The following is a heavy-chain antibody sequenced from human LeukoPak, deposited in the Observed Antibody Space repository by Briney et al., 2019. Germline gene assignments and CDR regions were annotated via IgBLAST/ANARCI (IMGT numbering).Heavy chain of an antibody. V-gene: IGHV3-23*01. CDR2: ISGSGGST. CDR1: GFTFSSYA. Sequence: GGSLRLSCAASGFTFSSYAMSWVRQAPGKGLEWVSAISGSGGSTYYAASVKGRFTISRDNSKNTLYLQMQSLRAEDTAVYYCARGPIPYIPFDYWGQGALVTVSS. D-gene: IGHD2-21*01. CDR3: ARGPIPYIPFDY. J-gene: IGHJ4*02.